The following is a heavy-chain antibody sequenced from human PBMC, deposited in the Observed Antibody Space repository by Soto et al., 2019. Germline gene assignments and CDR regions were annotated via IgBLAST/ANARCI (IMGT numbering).Heavy chain of an antibody. D-gene: IGHD3-10*01. CDR2: INADGTSA. J-gene: IGHJ4*01. CDR1: GFTLNDYW. CDR3: VPHGMSVRGGVVSFAY. Sequence: EVQLVESGGGLVQRGGSLRLSCEASGFTLNDYWMHWVRQVPGKGLVWVARINADGTSASYADSVKGRFTISRDNAKNTVYLLLNSLRAEDSAVYYCVPHGMSVRGGVVSFAYWGHGTHVTVSS. V-gene: IGHV3-74*01.